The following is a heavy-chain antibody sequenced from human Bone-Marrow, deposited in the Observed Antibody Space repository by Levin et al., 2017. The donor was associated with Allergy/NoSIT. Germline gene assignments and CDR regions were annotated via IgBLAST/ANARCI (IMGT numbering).Heavy chain of an antibody. CDR2: ISWNSDYM. D-gene: IGHD3-22*01. V-gene: IGHV3-9*01. CDR1: GFTFDVYS. Sequence: PGGSLRLSCAASGFTFDVYSMHWVRQAPGKGLEWVSSISWNSDYMGYADSVKGRLTISRDNAKNVLSLQMNSLRPEDTALYYCAKGGHSSGYWSHALDVWGQGTMVTVSS. J-gene: IGHJ3*01. CDR3: AKGGHSSGYWSHALDV.